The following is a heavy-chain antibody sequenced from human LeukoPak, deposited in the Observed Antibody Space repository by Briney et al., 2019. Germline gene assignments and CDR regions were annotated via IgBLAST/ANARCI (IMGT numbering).Heavy chain of an antibody. D-gene: IGHD3-16*02. CDR1: GFTFTDYY. CDR3: ARATYDYVWGSYRYNSQFDY. J-gene: IGHJ4*02. Sequence: GGSLRLSCAASGFTFTDYYMSWIRQAPGKGLEWVSHISSSSSTIYYVDSVKGRFTISRDNARNSLYLQLNSLRAEDTAVYYCARATYDYVWGSYRYNSQFDYWGQGTLVTVSS. V-gene: IGHV3-11*01. CDR2: ISSSSSTI.